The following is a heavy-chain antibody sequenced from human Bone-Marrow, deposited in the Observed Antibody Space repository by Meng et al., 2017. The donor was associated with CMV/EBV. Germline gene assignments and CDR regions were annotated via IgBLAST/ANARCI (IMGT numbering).Heavy chain of an antibody. J-gene: IGHJ5*02. Sequence: GSLRLSCAVYGGSFSDYYWSWIRQPPGKGLEWIGEINYSGSTDYNPSLKSRVTISVDTSKNQFSRKLSSVTAADTAVYYWATRITAARFDPWGQGTLVTVSS. CDR2: INYSGST. CDR3: ATRITAARFDP. V-gene: IGHV4-34*01. CDR1: GGSFSDYY. D-gene: IGHD3-3*01.